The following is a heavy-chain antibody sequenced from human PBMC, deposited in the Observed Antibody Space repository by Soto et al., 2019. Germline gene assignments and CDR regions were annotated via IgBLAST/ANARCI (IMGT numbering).Heavy chain of an antibody. J-gene: IGHJ4*02. V-gene: IGHV4-34*01. Sequence: PSETLSLTCSIYSGSFSGYYWSWIRQPPGKGLEWIGQISQSGNTNYSPSLKSRGSISIDTSKKQFSLNLASVSAADTAVYYCARAPKVSGSSQTRPDFWGQGTLVTVSS. D-gene: IGHD6-6*01. CDR2: ISQSGNT. CDR3: ARAPKVSGSSQTRPDF. CDR1: SGSFSGYY.